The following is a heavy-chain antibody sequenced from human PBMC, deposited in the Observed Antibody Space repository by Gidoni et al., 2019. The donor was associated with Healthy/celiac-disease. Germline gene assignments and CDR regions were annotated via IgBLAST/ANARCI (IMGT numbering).Heavy chain of an antibody. CDR2: IYYSGST. CDR1: GSISSSSYY. Sequence: GSISSSSYYWGWIRQPPGKGLEWIGSIYYSGSTYYNPSLKSRVTISVDTSKNQFSLKLSSVTAADTAVYYCARHEGPRVDYWGQGTLVTVSS. J-gene: IGHJ4*02. D-gene: IGHD6-13*01. CDR3: ARHEGPRVDY. V-gene: IGHV4-39*01.